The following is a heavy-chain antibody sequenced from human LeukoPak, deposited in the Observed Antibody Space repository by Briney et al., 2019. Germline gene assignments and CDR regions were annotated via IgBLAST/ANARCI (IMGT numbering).Heavy chain of an antibody. J-gene: IGHJ3*02. Sequence: SETLSLTCTVSGGSISSYYWSWIRQPPGKGLEWIGYIYYSGSTNYNPSLKSRVTISVDTSKNQFSLKLSSVTAADTAVYYCARVREEFSDAFDIWGQGTMVTVSS. CDR3: ARVREEFSDAFDI. V-gene: IGHV4-59*08. D-gene: IGHD2/OR15-2a*01. CDR2: IYYSGST. CDR1: GGSISSYY.